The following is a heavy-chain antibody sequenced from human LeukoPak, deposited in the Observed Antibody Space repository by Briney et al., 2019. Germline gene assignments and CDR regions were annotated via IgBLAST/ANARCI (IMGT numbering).Heavy chain of an antibody. D-gene: IGHD6-13*01. J-gene: IGHJ4*02. CDR2: VSYEGKSQ. Sequence: GRSLRLSCATSGFTFSNYGVHWVRQAPGKGLEWVAVVSYEGKSQYYADSVRGRFTTSRDNSKNTLYLQMNSLRGEDAAVYYCAKEGTAQISTWYDYWGQGTLVTVSS. CDR3: AKEGTAQISTWYDY. V-gene: IGHV3-30*18. CDR1: GFTFSNYG.